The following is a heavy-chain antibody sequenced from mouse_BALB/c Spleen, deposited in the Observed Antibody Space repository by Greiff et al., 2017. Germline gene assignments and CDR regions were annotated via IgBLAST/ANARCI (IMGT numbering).Heavy chain of an antibody. Sequence: LQQPGSELVRPGASVKLSCKASGYTFTSYWMHWVKQRPGQGLEWIGNIYPGSGSTNYDEKFKSKATLTVDTSSSTAYMQLSSLTSEDSAVYYCTRTKGRGYAMDYWGQGTSVTVSS. CDR1: GYTFTSYW. CDR3: TRTKGRGYAMDY. V-gene: IGHV1S22*01. D-gene: IGHD1-3*01. J-gene: IGHJ4*01. CDR2: IYPGSGST.